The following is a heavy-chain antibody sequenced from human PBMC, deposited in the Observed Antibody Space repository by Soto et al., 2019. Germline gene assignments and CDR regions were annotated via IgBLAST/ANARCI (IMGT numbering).Heavy chain of an antibody. CDR1: GFTFSSYA. Sequence: QPGGSLRLSCSASGFTFSSYAMHWVRQAPGKGLEYVSAISSNGGSTYYADSVKGRFTISRDNSKNTLYLQMSSLRAEDTAVYYCVKSSLTVQSSWPYYFDYWGQGTLVTVSS. CDR2: ISSNGGST. J-gene: IGHJ4*02. D-gene: IGHD6-13*01. V-gene: IGHV3-64D*06. CDR3: VKSSLTVQSSWPYYFDY.